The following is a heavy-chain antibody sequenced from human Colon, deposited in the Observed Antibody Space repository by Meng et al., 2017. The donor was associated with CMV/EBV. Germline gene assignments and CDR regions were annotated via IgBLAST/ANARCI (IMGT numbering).Heavy chain of an antibody. Sequence: SCNAAYCSFTSQYVRGLRPAPGQGLGWVGIIFSTGSSTKFAQTFRGRVTATRDTSTSTVYLDLSSLRSEDTAVYYCLGEFPGSAFFDLWGQGTLVTVSS. CDR2: IFSTGSST. V-gene: IGHV1-46*01. J-gene: IGHJ4*02. D-gene: IGHD3-16*01. CDR1: YCSFTSQY. CDR3: LGEFPGSAFFDL.